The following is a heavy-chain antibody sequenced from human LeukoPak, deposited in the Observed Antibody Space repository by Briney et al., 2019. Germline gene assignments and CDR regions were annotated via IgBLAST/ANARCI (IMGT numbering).Heavy chain of an antibody. CDR2: ISVYNGNA. CDR3: AKTCVGGSCYDNWFDP. Sequence: ASVKVSCKASGYTFTNFGISWGRQAPGQGLEWMGWISVYNGNANYAQNFQGRVTMTTDTSTRTAYMELRSLRSDDTAVYYCAKTCVGGSCYDNWFDPWGQGTLVTVSS. CDR1: GYTFTNFG. D-gene: IGHD2-15*01. V-gene: IGHV1-18*01. J-gene: IGHJ5*02.